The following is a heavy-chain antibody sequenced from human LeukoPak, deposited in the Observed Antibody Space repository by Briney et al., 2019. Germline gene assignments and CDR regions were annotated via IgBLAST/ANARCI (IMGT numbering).Heavy chain of an antibody. J-gene: IGHJ4*02. CDR2: MHYSGST. V-gene: IGHV4-59*01. CDR1: GGSISSYY. CDR3: ARVNKIWEYFDY. Sequence: SETLSLTCSVSGGSISSYYWSWIRQPPGKGLEWIGYMHYSGSTNYNPSLKSRVTISLDTSKNQFSLKLSSVTAAGTAVYFCARVNKIWEYFDYWGRGTLVTVSS. D-gene: IGHD1-26*01.